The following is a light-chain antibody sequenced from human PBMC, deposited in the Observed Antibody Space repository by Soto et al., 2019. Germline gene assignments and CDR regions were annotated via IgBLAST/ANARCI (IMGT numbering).Light chain of an antibody. CDR1: QNIGSTY. CDR3: QQYSSSPLLT. V-gene: IGKV3-20*01. Sequence: EVVMTQSPATLSVSPGERATLSCRASQNIGSTYLAWYQQKLGQAPRLLIYGASGRAPGIPDRFSGSGSGTDFTLSISRLEPEDFAVYYCQQYSSSPLLTFGGGTKVDIK. CDR2: GAS. J-gene: IGKJ4*01.